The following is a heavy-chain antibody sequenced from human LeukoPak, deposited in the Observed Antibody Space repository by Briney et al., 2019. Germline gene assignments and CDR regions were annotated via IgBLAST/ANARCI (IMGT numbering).Heavy chain of an antibody. D-gene: IGHD5-18*01. CDR2: ISYDGSNK. CDR1: GFTFSSYG. CDR3: AKDAPLDTAMVLYYGMDV. V-gene: IGHV3-30*18. Sequence: GGSLRLSCAASGFTFSSYGMHWARQAPGKGLEWVAVISYDGSNKYYADSVKGRFTISRDNSKNTLYLQMNSLRAEDTAVYYCAKDAPLDTAMVLYYGMDVWGQGTTVTVSS. J-gene: IGHJ6*02.